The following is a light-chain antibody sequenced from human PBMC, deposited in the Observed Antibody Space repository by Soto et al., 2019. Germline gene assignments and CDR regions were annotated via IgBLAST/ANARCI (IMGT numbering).Light chain of an antibody. CDR3: QQSYSTPPDT. J-gene: IGKJ2*01. Sequence: QMTQSPSSLSASVGDRVTITCRASQSISSYLNWYQQKPGKAPKLIIYAAYSLPSGVPSGFSGSRSGTDFTLTISSLQPGDFGAYYGQQSYSTPPDTFGQRTNLDIK. CDR2: AAY. V-gene: IGKV1-39*01. CDR1: QSISSY.